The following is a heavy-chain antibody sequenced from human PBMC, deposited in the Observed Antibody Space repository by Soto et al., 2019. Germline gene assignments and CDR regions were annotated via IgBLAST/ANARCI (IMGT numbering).Heavy chain of an antibody. V-gene: IGHV3-30*18. CDR2: ISDDGTNK. CDR1: GFTFSSYG. D-gene: IGHD2-15*01. CDR3: AKVALPGYCGTGSCYVIDY. Sequence: QVHLVESGGGVVQPGRSLRLSCAASGFTFSSYGMHWLRQTPAKGLEWVAAISDDGTNKYYEDSVKGRVTVSRDNSDNPLYVQMNSLRAEDTAVYYCAKVALPGYCGTGSCYVIDYWGQGTRVTVSS. J-gene: IGHJ4*02.